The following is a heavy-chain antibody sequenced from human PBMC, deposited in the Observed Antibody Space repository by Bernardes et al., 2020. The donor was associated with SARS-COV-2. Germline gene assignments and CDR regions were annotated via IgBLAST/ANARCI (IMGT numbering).Heavy chain of an antibody. D-gene: IGHD1-26*01. CDR1: GGSISGYY. CDR3: ARGGNYDAFDI. Sequence: SETLSLTCTVSGGSISGYYWSWIRQPPGQGLEWIGFIYDSGHTRSNPSLESRVTTSVNTSNNQFSLSLSSVTAADTAVYFCARGGNYDAFDIWGQGTMVTV. V-gene: IGHV4-59*01. CDR2: IYDSGHT. J-gene: IGHJ3*02.